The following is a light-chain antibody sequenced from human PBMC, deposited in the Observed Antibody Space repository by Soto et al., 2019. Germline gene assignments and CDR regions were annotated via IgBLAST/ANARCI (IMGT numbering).Light chain of an antibody. CDR3: SSYTCSSTL. CDR1: SSDVGGYNY. V-gene: IGLV2-14*01. Sequence: QSALTQAASVSGSPGQSITISCTGTSSDVGGYNYVSWYQQHPGKAPKLMIYDVSNRPSGVSNRFSGSKSGNTASLTISGIQAEDEADYYCSSYTCSSTLFGGGTKLTVL. CDR2: DVS. J-gene: IGLJ2*01.